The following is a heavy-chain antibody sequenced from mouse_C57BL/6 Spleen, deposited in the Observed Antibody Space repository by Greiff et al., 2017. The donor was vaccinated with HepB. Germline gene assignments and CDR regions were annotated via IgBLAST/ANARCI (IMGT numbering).Heavy chain of an antibody. Sequence: EVKVVESGGGLVQPGESLKLSCESNEYEFPSHDMSWVRKTPEKRLELVAAINSDGGSTYYPDTMERRFIISRDNTKKTLDLQMSSLRSEDTALYYCARQGYGKGWYFDVWGTGTTVTVSS. D-gene: IGHD2-1*01. CDR1: EYEFPSHD. V-gene: IGHV5-2*01. CDR2: INSDGGST. CDR3: ARQGYGKGWYFDV. J-gene: IGHJ1*03.